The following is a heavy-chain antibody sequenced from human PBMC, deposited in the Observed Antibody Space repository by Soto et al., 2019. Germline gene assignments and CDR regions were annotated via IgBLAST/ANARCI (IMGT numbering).Heavy chain of an antibody. Sequence: QLQLQESGPGLVKPSETLSLTCTVSGGSISSSSYYWGWIRQPPGKGLEWIGSIYYSGSTYYNPSLKSRVTISVDPSKTPFSLKLSSVTAADTSVYYCARRWAAATYYDYVWGSYPVAHHAFDIWGQGTMVTVSS. D-gene: IGHD3-16*02. J-gene: IGHJ3*02. CDR3: ARRWAAATYYDYVWGSYPVAHHAFDI. CDR1: GGSISSSSYY. V-gene: IGHV4-39*01. CDR2: IYYSGST.